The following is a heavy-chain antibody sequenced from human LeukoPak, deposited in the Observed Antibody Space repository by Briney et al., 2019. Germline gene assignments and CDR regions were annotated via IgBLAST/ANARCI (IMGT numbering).Heavy chain of an antibody. D-gene: IGHD6-13*01. Sequence: GGSLRLSCAASGFTVSSNYMSWVRQAPGKGLEWVSVIYSGGSTYYADSVKGRFTISRDNSKNTLYLQMNSLRAEDTAVYYCASCGSSCPGFDYWGQGTLVTVSS. J-gene: IGHJ4*02. V-gene: IGHV3-53*01. CDR3: ASCGSSCPGFDY. CDR1: GFTVSSNY. CDR2: IYSGGST.